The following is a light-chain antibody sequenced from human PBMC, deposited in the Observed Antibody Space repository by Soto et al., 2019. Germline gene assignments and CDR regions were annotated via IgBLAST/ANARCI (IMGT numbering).Light chain of an antibody. J-gene: IGLJ3*02. CDR2: DDR. CDR3: QVWDNGSDHWV. Sequence: SYELTQPPSVSVAPGQTARITCGGNNIGSKSVHWYQQFPGQAPVLVVYDDRDRPSGIPERFSGSNSGNTATLTISRVEAGDEADYYCQVWDNGSDHWVFGGGTKLTVL. CDR1: NIGSKS. V-gene: IGLV3-21*02.